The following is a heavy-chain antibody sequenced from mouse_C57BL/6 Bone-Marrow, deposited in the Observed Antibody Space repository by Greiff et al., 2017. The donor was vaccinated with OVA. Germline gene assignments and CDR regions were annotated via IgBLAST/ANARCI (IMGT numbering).Heavy chain of an antibody. J-gene: IGHJ1*03. CDR3: ARGDGYYVLYWYFDV. Sequence: QVQLQQSGAELARPVASVTLSCKASGYTFTSYGISWVKQRTGQGLEWIGEIYPRSGNTYYNEKFKGKATLTADKSSSTAYMELRSLTSEDSSVYFCARGDGYYVLYWYFDVWGTGTTVTVSS. CDR2: IYPRSGNT. D-gene: IGHD2-3*01. V-gene: IGHV1-81*01. CDR1: GYTFTSYG.